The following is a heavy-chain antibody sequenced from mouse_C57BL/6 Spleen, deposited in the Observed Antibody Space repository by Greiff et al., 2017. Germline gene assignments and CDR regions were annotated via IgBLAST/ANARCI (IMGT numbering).Heavy chain of an antibody. J-gene: IGHJ2*01. CDR3: ARFTTVVAYFDY. V-gene: IGHV1-52*01. D-gene: IGHD1-1*01. CDR1: GYTFTSYW. CDR2: IDPSDSET. Sequence: VQLQQPGAELVRPGSSVKLSCKASGYTFTSYWMHWVKQRPIQGLEWIGNIDPSDSETHYNQKFKDKATLTVDKSSSTAYMQLSSLTSEDSAVYYCARFTTVVAYFDYWCQGTTLTVSS.